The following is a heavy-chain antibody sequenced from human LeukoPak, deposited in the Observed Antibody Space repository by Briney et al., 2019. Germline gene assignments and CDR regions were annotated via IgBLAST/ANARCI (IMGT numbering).Heavy chain of an antibody. D-gene: IGHD4-4*01. V-gene: IGHV1-69*04. Sequence: GASVKVSCKASGGTFGSYAISWVRQAPGQGLEWMGRIIPILGIANYAQKFQGRVTITADKSTSTAYMELSSLRSEDTAVYYCAIPTVTTIPYYYYGMDVWGQGTTVTVSS. CDR3: AIPTVTTIPYYYYGMDV. CDR1: GGTFGSYA. J-gene: IGHJ6*02. CDR2: IIPILGIA.